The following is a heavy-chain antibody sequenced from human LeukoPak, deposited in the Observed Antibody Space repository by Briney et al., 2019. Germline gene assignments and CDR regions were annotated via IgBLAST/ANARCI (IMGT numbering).Heavy chain of an antibody. CDR1: GYYFTNYW. Sequence: GESLKISCKGSGYYFTNYWIGWIRQLPGKGLEWMGIIYSGDSDTRYSPSFQGQVTISADKSISTAYLQWSSLKASDTAMYYCARAPQFSSGWYGPFDYWGQGSLVTVSS. CDR2: IYSGDSDT. V-gene: IGHV5-51*01. D-gene: IGHD6-19*01. J-gene: IGHJ4*02. CDR3: ARAPQFSSGWYGPFDY.